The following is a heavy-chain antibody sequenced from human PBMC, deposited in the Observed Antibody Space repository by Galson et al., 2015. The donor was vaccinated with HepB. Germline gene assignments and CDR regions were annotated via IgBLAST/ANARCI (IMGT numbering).Heavy chain of an antibody. CDR1: GFTFTNYY. Sequence: SVKVSCKASGFTFTNYYIHWVRQAPGQGLEWMGIINLNDGSLNYVQKFRGRVTMTWDTSTSTVYMDLSSLTFEDTAVYYCARERGSTHWFDPWGQGTLVTVSS. J-gene: IGHJ5*02. CDR3: ARERGSTHWFDP. V-gene: IGHV1-46*01. D-gene: IGHD2-15*01. CDR2: INLNDGSL.